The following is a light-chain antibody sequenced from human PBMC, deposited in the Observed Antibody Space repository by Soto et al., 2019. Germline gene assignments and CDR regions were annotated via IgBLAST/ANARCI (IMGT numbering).Light chain of an antibody. J-gene: IGKJ3*01. Sequence: DIQMTQSPSSLSASVGDRVTITCRASQDISNYLAWFQQKPGRPPKSLIYAASSLQSGVPSKFSGSGSGTDFTLTISSLQPEDFATYFCQQYNTYPFNFGPGTKVDIK. CDR1: QDISNY. V-gene: IGKV1-16*02. CDR2: AAS. CDR3: QQYNTYPFN.